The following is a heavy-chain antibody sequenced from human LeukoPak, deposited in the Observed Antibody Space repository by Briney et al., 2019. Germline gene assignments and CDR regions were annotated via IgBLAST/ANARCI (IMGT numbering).Heavy chain of an antibody. J-gene: IGHJ4*02. CDR3: ARGRISN. CDR2: ISPKTGDT. V-gene: IGHV1-2*07. D-gene: IGHD2-15*01. Sequence: ASVKVSCKASGYTFTGYYIHWVRQSPGQGPEWMAWISPKTGDTNYAHKFQGRLTLTRDTSISTAYLQLTDLTSDDTGVFYCARGRISNWGQGTPLLVSS. CDR1: GYTFTGYY.